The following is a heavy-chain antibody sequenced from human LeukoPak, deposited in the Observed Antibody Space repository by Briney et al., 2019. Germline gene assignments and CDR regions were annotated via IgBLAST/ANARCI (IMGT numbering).Heavy chain of an antibody. D-gene: IGHD2-15*01. V-gene: IGHV4-30-2*02. CDR2: IYHSGST. J-gene: IGHJ6*02. CDR1: GVSISSGGYS. Sequence: PSETLSLTCAVSGVSISSGGYSWSWIRQPPGKGLEWIGYIYHSGSTYYNPSLKSRVTMSLDTSENQFSLRLSSVTAADTAVYYCARTPVYCSGGSCYYYYYAMDVWGQGTTVTVSS. CDR3: ARTPVYCSGGSCYYYYYAMDV.